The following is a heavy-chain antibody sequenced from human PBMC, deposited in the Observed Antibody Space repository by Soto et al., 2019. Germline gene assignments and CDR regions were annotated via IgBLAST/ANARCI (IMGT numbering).Heavy chain of an antibody. V-gene: IGHV3-21*01. J-gene: IGHJ6*02. CDR3: ARDLSKVKIFGWEYGMDV. CDR2: IDGSSTYI. Sequence: PGGSLRLSCGASGFAFRTYSMNWVRQAPGKGLEWVSSIDGSSTYIYYADSVKGRFTISRDNAKNSLYLQMSSLRAEDTAVYYCARDLSKVKIFGWEYGMDVWGQGTAVTVSS. CDR1: GFAFRTYS. D-gene: IGHD3-3*01.